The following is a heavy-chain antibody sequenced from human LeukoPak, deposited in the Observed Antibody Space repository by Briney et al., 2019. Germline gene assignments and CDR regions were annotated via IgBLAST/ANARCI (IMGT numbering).Heavy chain of an antibody. J-gene: IGHJ4*02. V-gene: IGHV1-69*13. CDR3: ARVNCGGDCYFDY. D-gene: IGHD2-21*02. CDR1: GGTFISYA. Sequence: ASVKVSCKASGGTFISYAISWVRQALGQGLEWMGGIIPIFGTANYAQKFQGRVTITADESTSTAYMELSSLRSEDTAVYYCARVNCGGDCYFDYWGQGTLVTVSS. CDR2: IIPIFGTA.